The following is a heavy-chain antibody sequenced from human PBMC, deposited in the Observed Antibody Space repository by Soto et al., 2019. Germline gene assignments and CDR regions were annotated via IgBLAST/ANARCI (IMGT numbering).Heavy chain of an antibody. J-gene: IGHJ4*02. D-gene: IGHD2-21*01. CDR3: ASGNCGYVCYHDY. V-gene: IGHV1-3*04. CDR1: GYTFTSYL. CDR2: INTGNGDT. Sequence: ASVKVSCKPSGYTFTSYLIYWVRQAPGQRLEWMGWINTGNGDTKYSQKFQGRVTITRDTSASTAYMELSSLTSEDTAVYYCASGNCGYVCYHDYWGQGTLVTGSS.